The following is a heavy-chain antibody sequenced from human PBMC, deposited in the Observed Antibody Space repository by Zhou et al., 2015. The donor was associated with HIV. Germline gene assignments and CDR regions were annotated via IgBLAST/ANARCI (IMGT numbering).Heavy chain of an antibody. J-gene: IGHJ4*02. D-gene: IGHD3-22*01. V-gene: IGHV1-69*13. CDR3: ARASYYDSSGYSYYFDY. Sequence: QVQLVQSGAEVKKPGSSVKVSCKASGGIFSSQAISWVRQAPGQGLEWIGGIIPIFGIAKYSQKFQGRVTITADESTSTAYMELSSLRSEDTAVYYCARASYYDSSGYSYYFDYWGQGTLVTVSS. CDR2: IIPIFGIA. CDR1: GGIFSSQA.